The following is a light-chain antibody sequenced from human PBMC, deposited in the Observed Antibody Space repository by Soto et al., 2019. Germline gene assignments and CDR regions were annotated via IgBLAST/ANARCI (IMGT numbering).Light chain of an antibody. CDR1: QSVLYSSNNKNF. J-gene: IGKJ1*01. Sequence: DIVMTQSPDSLDVSLGERATINCKSSQSVLYSSNNKNFLAWYQQKSGQPPKVLIYWASTRESGVPDRFSGSGSGTDFTLTISSLLVEDVAVYYCQQYYTIPRTFGQGTKVEIK. CDR2: WAS. V-gene: IGKV4-1*01. CDR3: QQYYTIPRT.